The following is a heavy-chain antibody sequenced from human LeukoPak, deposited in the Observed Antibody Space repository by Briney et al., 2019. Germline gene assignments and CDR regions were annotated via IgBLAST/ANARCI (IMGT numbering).Heavy chain of an antibody. CDR3: AREHDLYDSNYGAY. Sequence: AASVKVSCKASGGTFSSYAISWVRQAPGQGLEWMGRIIPILGIANYAQKFQGRVTITADKSTSTAYMELSSLRSEDTAVYYCAREHDLYDSNYGAYWGQGTLVTVSS. V-gene: IGHV1-69*04. CDR1: GGTFSSYA. J-gene: IGHJ4*02. CDR2: IIPILGIA. D-gene: IGHD4-11*01.